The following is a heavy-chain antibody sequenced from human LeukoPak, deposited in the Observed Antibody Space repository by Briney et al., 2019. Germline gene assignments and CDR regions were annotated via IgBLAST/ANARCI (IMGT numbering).Heavy chain of an antibody. J-gene: IGHJ5*02. CDR1: GYTFTSYD. CDR3: ARNARITIFGGEGWFDP. CDR2: MNPNSGNT. D-gene: IGHD3-3*01. Sequence: GASVKVSCKASGYTFTSYDINWVRQATGQGLEWMGWMNPNSGNTGYAQKFQGRATITRNTSISTAYMELSSLRSEDTAVYYCARNARITIFGGEGWFDPWGQGTLVTVSS. V-gene: IGHV1-8*03.